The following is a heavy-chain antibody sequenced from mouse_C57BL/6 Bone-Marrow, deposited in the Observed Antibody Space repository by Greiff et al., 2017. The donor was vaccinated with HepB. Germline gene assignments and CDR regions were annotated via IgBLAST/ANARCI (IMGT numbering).Heavy chain of an antibody. CDR3: ASVTTVVANTLYWYFDV. V-gene: IGHV1-69*01. CDR1: GYTFTSYW. J-gene: IGHJ1*03. D-gene: IGHD1-1*01. CDR2: IDPSDSYT. Sequence: VQLQQPGAELVMPGASVKLSCKASGYTFTSYWMHWVKQRPGQGLEWIGEIDPSDSYTNYNQKFKGKSTLTVDKSSSTAYMQLSSLTSEDTAIYYCASVTTVVANTLYWYFDVWGTGTTVTVSS.